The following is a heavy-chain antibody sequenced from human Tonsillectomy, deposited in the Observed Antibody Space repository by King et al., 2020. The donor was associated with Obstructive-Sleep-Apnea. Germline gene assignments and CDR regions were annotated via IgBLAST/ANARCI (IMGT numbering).Heavy chain of an antibody. CDR2: IYWNDDK. CDR3: AHSSLWFGELQFDY. Sequence: TLKESGPTLVKPTQTLTLTCTFSGFSLSTSGVGVGWIRQPPGKALEWLALIYWNDDKRYSPSLKSRLTITKDTSKNQVVLTMTNMDPVDTATYYFAHSSLWFGELQFDYWGQGTLVTVSS. CDR1: GFSLSTSGVG. J-gene: IGHJ4*02. V-gene: IGHV2-5*01. D-gene: IGHD3-10*01.